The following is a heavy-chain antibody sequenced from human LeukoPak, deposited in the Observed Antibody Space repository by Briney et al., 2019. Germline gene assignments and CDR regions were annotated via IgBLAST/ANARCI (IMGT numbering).Heavy chain of an antibody. Sequence: GGSLRLSCAASGFYFNSFNMHWVRQAPGKGLEWLAIISSDGNDQNYADSVKGRFTVSRDNSQSTLYLEVNSLRPEDTAFYYCANAGYIGVAGDGATNPFHYWGQGTLVTVST. J-gene: IGHJ4*02. CDR3: ANAGYIGVAGDGATNPFHY. CDR1: GFYFNSFN. D-gene: IGHD6-19*01. CDR2: ISSDGNDQ. V-gene: IGHV3-30*18.